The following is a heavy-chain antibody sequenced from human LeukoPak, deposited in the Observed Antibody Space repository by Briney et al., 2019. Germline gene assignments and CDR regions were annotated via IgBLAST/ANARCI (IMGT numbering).Heavy chain of an antibody. CDR1: GGTFSSYA. Sequence: SVKVSCKASGGTFSSYAISWVRQAPGQGLEWMGGIIPIFGTANYAQKFQGRVTITADESTSTAYMELSSLRSEDTAVYYCARDISPYDLAPGLFDPWGQGTLVTVSP. J-gene: IGHJ5*02. CDR3: ARDISPYDLAPGLFDP. CDR2: IIPIFGTA. D-gene: IGHD3-3*01. V-gene: IGHV1-69*01.